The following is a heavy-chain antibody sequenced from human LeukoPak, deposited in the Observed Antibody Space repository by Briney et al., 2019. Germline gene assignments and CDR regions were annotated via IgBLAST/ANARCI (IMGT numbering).Heavy chain of an antibody. CDR2: IYYSGST. CDR1: GGSISSYY. J-gene: IGHJ4*02. V-gene: IGHV4-59*12. D-gene: IGHD3-3*01. CDR3: ARWSGDYSFDY. Sequence: SETLSLTCTVSGGSISSYYWSWIRQPPGKGLEWIGYIYYSGSTNYNPSLKSRVIMSVDTSKNQFSLKLSSVTAADTAVYYCARWSGDYSFDYWGQGTLVTVSS.